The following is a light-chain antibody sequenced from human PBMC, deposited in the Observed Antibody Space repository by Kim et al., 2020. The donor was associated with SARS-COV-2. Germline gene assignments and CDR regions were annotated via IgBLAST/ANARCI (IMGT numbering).Light chain of an antibody. CDR2: DAS. CDR1: QSISSW. V-gene: IGKV1-5*01. Sequence: AAVGDRVTRTCRASQSISSWLALYQQKPGRAPKLLIYDASRLESGVPSRFSGSGSGTEFTLTISTLQPDDFATYYCQQYNSYLITFGQGTRLEIK. CDR3: QQYNSYLIT. J-gene: IGKJ5*01.